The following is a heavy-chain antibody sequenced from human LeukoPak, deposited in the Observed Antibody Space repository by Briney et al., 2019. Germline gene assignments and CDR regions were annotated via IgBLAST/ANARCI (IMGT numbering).Heavy chain of an antibody. J-gene: IGHJ6*03. CDR3: AKDCDGGGSCYFDV. Sequence: NPGGSLRLSCAASGFTFSSYAMSWVRQAPGKGLEWVSAISGSGGSTYYADSVKGRFTISRDNSKNTLYLQMNSLGAEDTAVYYCAKDCDGGGSCYFDVWGKGTTVTVSS. D-gene: IGHD2-15*01. CDR2: ISGSGGST. CDR1: GFTFSSYA. V-gene: IGHV3-23*01.